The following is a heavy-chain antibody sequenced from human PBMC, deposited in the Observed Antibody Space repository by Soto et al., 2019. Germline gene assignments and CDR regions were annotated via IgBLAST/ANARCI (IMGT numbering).Heavy chain of an antibody. J-gene: IGHJ6*02. CDR3: ARHGFGSLHGLVDV. Sequence: QVQLQESGPGLVKPSETLSLTCPVCGGSITNYYCSWFRQPPGKGLEWIGYIQYNGYSAYNLSLKRRVTMSMDTSKTQFSLMLESVTATDTAVYYCARHGFGSLHGLVDVWGQGTTVIVSS. V-gene: IGHV4-59*08. CDR2: IQYNGYS. D-gene: IGHD3-10*01. CDR1: GGSITNYY.